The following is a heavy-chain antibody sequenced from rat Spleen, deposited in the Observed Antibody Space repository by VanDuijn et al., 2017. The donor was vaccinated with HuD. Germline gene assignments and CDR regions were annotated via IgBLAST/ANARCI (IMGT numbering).Heavy chain of an antibody. D-gene: IGHD1-2*01. CDR2: IWSGGST. Sequence: QVQLKESGPGLVQSSQTLSLICTVSGFSLISHSVHWVRQPPGKGLEWMGGIWSGGSTDYNSALKSRLSISRDTSKSQVFLKMNSLQTEDTAMYFCARADVAGLSTDGIWGQGIMVTVSS. J-gene: IGHJ2*01. CDR1: GFSLISHS. CDR3: ARADVAGLSTDGI. V-gene: IGHV2-1*01.